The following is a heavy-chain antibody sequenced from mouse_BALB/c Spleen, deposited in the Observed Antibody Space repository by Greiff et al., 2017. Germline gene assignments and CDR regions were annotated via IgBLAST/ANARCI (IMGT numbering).Heavy chain of an antibody. CDR1: GFTFSSYG. CDR3: ARENRYDGAWFAY. D-gene: IGHD2-14*01. V-gene: IGHV5-6-3*01. Sequence: EVKVVESGGGLVQPGGSLKLSCAASGFTFSSYGMSWVRQTPDKRLELVATINSNGGSTYYPDSVKGRFTISRDNAKNTLYLQMSSLKSEDTAMYYCARENRYDGAWFAYWGQGTLVTVSA. J-gene: IGHJ3*01. CDR2: INSNGGST.